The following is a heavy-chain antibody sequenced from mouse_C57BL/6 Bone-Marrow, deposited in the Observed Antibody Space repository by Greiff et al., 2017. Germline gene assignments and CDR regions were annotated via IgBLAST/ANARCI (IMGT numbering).Heavy chain of an antibody. CDR2: IDPESGDT. CDR3: TTIYGYGDYFDY. CDR1: GFNIKDDY. J-gene: IGHJ2*01. D-gene: IGHD2-2*01. V-gene: IGHV14-4*01. Sequence: VQLQQSGAELVRPGASVKLSCTASGFNIKDDYMHWVKQRPEQGLEWIGWIDPESGDTEYASKFQGKATITADTSSNTAYLQLSSLTSEDAAVYYSTTIYGYGDYFDYWGQGTTLTVSS.